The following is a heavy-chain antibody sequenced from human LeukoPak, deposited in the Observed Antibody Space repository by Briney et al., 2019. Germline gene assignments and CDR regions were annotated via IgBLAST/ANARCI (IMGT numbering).Heavy chain of an antibody. D-gene: IGHD1-14*01. J-gene: IGHJ3*02. CDR2: INHSGRT. Sequence: PSETLSLTCAVYGGSFSGNYWTWIRQPPGKGLEWIGEINHSGRTNYNPSLKSRVTISVDTSKNQFSLKLSSVTATDTAVYYCARRGGMAFDIWGQGTMVTVSS. V-gene: IGHV4-34*01. CDR1: GGSFSGNY. CDR3: ARRGGMAFDI.